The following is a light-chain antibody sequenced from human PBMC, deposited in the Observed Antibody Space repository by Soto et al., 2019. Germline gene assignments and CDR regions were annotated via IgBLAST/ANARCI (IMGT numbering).Light chain of an antibody. V-gene: IGLV2-14*03. J-gene: IGLJ1*01. CDR1: SSDVGGSDY. CDR3: SSHTNTNSYV. Sequence: QSALTQPASVSGSPGQSITLSCTGTSSDVGGSDYVSWYQHHPDKAPKLVISDVSNRPSGVSYRFSGSKSGNTASLTISGLQAEDEAIYYCSSHTNTNSYVFGTGTKVTVL. CDR2: DVS.